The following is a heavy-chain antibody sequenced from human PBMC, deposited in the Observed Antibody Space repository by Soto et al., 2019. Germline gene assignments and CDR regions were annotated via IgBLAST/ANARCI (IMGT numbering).Heavy chain of an antibody. CDR3: ARVDSYLNWFDP. J-gene: IGHJ5*02. D-gene: IGHD3-10*01. Sequence: SETLSLTCTVSGCSISDYYWSWIRQPPGKGLEWIGYIYYSGSTNYNPSLKSRVTISVDTSKNQFSLKLSSVTAADTAVYYCARVDSYLNWFDPWGQGTLVTVSS. CDR1: GCSISDYY. CDR2: IYYSGST. V-gene: IGHV4-59*08.